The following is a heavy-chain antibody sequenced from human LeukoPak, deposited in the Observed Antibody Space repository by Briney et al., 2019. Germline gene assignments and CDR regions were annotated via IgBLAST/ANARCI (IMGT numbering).Heavy chain of an antibody. V-gene: IGHV1-8*01. Sequence: GASVKVSCKASGYTFTSYDINWVRQATGQGLEWMGWMNPNSGNTGYAQKFQGRVTMTRNTSISTAYMELSSLRSEDTAVYYCARQIVVVNWFDPWGQGTLVTVSS. CDR2: MNPNSGNT. CDR3: ARQIVVVNWFDP. J-gene: IGHJ5*02. CDR1: GYTFTSYD. D-gene: IGHD3-22*01.